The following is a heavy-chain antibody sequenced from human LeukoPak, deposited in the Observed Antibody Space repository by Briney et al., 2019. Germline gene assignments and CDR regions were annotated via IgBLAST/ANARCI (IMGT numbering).Heavy chain of an antibody. CDR3: TTDLVVVVVVAATNY. D-gene: IGHD2-15*01. V-gene: IGHV3-23*01. Sequence: GGTLRLSCAASGFTFSNYGMNWVRQAPGKGLEWVSALSSSGGSTYYADSVKGRFTISRDNSKNTLYLQMNSLKTEDTAVYYCTTDLVVVVVVAATNYWGQGTLVTVSS. CDR1: GFTFSNYG. J-gene: IGHJ4*02. CDR2: LSSSGGST.